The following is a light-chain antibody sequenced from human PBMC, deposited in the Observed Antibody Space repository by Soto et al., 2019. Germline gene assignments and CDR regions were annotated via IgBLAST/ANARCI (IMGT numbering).Light chain of an antibody. CDR3: QSYGSGLSVV. J-gene: IGLJ2*01. CDR1: DSNIGASYD. CDR2: ETD. V-gene: IGLV1-40*03. Sequence: QAVVTQAPSISGAPGQRVTITCTGSDSNIGASYDVNWYQHLPGAAPNLLIYETDNRPSGVPDRFSASRSGASASLAIDKLQTGDEGDYYCQSYGSGLSVVFGGGTKLTVL.